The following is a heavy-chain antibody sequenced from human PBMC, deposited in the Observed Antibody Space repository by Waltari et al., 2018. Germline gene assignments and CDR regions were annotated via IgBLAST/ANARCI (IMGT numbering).Heavy chain of an antibody. J-gene: IGHJ6*02. D-gene: IGHD3-3*01. CDR3: AKDMLGITIFGVVGDYYYYGMDV. Sequence: QVQLVESGGGVVQPGGSLRLSCAASGFTFSSYGMHWVRQAPGKGLEWVAFIRYDGSNKYYADSVKGRFTISRDNSKNTLYLQMNSLRAEDTAVYYCAKDMLGITIFGVVGDYYYYGMDVWGQGTTVTVSS. V-gene: IGHV3-30*02. CDR1: GFTFSSYG. CDR2: IRYDGSNK.